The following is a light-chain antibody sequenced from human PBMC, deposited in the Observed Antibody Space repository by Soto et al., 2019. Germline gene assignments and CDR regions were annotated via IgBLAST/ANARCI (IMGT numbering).Light chain of an antibody. V-gene: IGLV2-14*01. CDR2: EVN. Sequence: VLIPPASVSGSPRQSITISCTGTSRAVGGSNYVSCYQHHPHRAPKLLIYEVNYRPSGVSSRFSGSKSGNTASLTISGLQAEDEADYYCSSYTSSNTLEVFGVGTKVTVL. CDR1: SRAVGGSNY. J-gene: IGLJ1*01. CDR3: SSYTSSNTLEV.